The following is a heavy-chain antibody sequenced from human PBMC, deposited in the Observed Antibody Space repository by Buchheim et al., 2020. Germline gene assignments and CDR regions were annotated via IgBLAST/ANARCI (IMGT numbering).Heavy chain of an antibody. V-gene: IGHV3-21*01. CDR1: GFTFSSYS. CDR2: ISSSSSYI. Sequence: EVQLVESGGGLVKPGGSLRLSCAASGFTFSSYSMNWVRQAPGKGLEWVSSISSSSSYIYYADSVKGRFTISRDNAKNSPYLQMNSLRAEDTAVYYCARDRVDTAMVPHLGYWGQGTL. D-gene: IGHD5-18*01. J-gene: IGHJ4*02. CDR3: ARDRVDTAMVPHLGY.